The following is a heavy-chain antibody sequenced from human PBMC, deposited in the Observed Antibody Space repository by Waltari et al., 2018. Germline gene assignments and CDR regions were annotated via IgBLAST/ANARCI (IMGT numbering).Heavy chain of an antibody. Sequence: QVQLQESGPGLVKPSQTLSLTCTVSGGSISSGDYYWRWIRQPPGKGLEGIGYIYYSGSHSPNPALKSRVTISVDTSKNQFSLKLSSVTAADTAVYYCARTFIVVVPAAIGNWFDPWGQGTLVTVSS. J-gene: IGHJ5*02. CDR2: IYYSGSH. CDR3: ARTFIVVVPAAIGNWFDP. CDR1: GGSISSGDYY. V-gene: IGHV4-30-4*08. D-gene: IGHD2-2*02.